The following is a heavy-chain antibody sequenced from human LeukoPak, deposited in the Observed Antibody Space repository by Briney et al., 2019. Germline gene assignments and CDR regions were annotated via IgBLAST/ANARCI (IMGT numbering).Heavy chain of an antibody. Sequence: GRSLRLSCGASGFTFDKYGMHYVRQAPGKGLEWVAVILEDGRIKKYADSVKDRFTISRDNTNNTLYLQMHSLRAEDTAVYYCARVHDYGDYAFDYWGQGTLVTVSS. CDR3: ARVHDYGDYAFDY. CDR1: GFTFDKYG. J-gene: IGHJ4*02. V-gene: IGHV3-30*03. CDR2: ILEDGRIK. D-gene: IGHD4-17*01.